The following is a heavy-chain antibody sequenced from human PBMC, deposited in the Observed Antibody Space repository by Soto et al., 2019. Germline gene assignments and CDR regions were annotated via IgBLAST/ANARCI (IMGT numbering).Heavy chain of an antibody. CDR2: ITSSSSYI. CDR3: VGARSTDSRPDY. V-gene: IGHV3-21*01. CDR1: GFTFSLYS. J-gene: IGHJ4*02. Sequence: LRLSCAASGFTFSLYSMIWVRQAPGKGLEWVASITSSSSYIYYEDSLKGRFTISRDNAKNSLFLQLDSLRAEDTAVYFCVGARSTDSRPDYWGQGTLVTVSS. D-gene: IGHD3-22*01.